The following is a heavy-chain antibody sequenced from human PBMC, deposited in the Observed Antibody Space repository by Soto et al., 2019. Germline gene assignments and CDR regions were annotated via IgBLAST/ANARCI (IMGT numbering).Heavy chain of an antibody. Sequence: GSLRLSCVASGFTFSSYEMNWVRQAPGKGLEWVSYISSSGSTQYYADSVKGRFTISRDSAKNSLYLQMNSLRAEDTALYYCARGPATIDYWGQGTLVTVSS. CDR2: ISSSGSTQ. CDR1: GFTFSSYE. CDR3: ARGPATIDY. V-gene: IGHV3-48*03. J-gene: IGHJ4*02.